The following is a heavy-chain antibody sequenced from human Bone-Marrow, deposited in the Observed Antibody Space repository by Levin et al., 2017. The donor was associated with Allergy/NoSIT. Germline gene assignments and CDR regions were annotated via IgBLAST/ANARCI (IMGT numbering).Heavy chain of an antibody. CDR2: FDPEDGET. J-gene: IGHJ5*02. Sequence: ASVKVSCKVSGYTLTELSMHWVRQAPGKGLEWMGGFDPEDGETIYAQKFQGRVTMTEDTSTDTAYMELSSLRSEDTAVYYCATVWNYDYVWGSYRYVKRRENWFDPWGQGTLVTVSS. D-gene: IGHD3-16*02. CDR1: GYTLTELS. CDR3: ATVWNYDYVWGSYRYVKRRENWFDP. V-gene: IGHV1-24*01.